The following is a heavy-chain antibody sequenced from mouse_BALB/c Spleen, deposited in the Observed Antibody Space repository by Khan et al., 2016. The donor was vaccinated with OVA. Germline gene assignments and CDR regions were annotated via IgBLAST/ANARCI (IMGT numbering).Heavy chain of an antibody. V-gene: IGHV1-34*01. CDR3: ARGTFDY. D-gene: IGHD3-3*01. CDR2: IDPFNGGN. CDR1: GYSFTTYY. J-gene: IGHJ3*01. Sequence: EVQLQESGPELMKPGASVKISCKASGYSFTTYYMHWVKQSHGKSLEWIGYIDPFNGGNDYNRKFKGKATLTVDKSSSTAYMHLSSLTSEDSAVYYCARGTFDYWGQGTLVTVSA.